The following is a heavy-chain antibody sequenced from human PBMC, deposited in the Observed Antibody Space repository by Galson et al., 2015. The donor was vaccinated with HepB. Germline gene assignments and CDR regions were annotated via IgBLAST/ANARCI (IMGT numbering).Heavy chain of an antibody. Sequence: ETLSLTCAVYGGSFSGYYWSWIRQPPGKGLEWIGEINHSGSTNYNPSLKSRVTISVDTSKNQFSLKLSSVTAADTAVYYCARGSRRGYCSSTSCRRDYYYYGMDVWGQGTTVTVSS. J-gene: IGHJ6*02. V-gene: IGHV4-34*01. CDR3: ARGSRRGYCSSTSCRRDYYYYGMDV. CDR2: INHSGST. CDR1: GGSFSGYY. D-gene: IGHD2-2*01.